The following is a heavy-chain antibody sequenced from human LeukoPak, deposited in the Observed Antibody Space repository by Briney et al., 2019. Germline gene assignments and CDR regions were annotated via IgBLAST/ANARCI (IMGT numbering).Heavy chain of an antibody. D-gene: IGHD4-4*01. V-gene: IGHV1-2*04. J-gene: IGHJ6*02. CDR2: INPNSGGT. CDR3: ARVGPYSNPPLDCGMDV. Sequence: VASVKVSCKASGYTFTGYYMHWVRQAPGQGLEWMGWINPNSGGTNYAQKFQGWVTMTRDTSISTAYMELSRLRSEDTAVYYCARVGPYSNPPLDCGMDVWGQGTTVTVSS. CDR1: GYTFTGYY.